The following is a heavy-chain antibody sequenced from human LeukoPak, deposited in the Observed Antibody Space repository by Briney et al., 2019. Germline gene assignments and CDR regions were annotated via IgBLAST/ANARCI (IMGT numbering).Heavy chain of an antibody. Sequence: GGSLRLSCAASGFTFSSYWMHWVRQVPGKGLVWVSRVDSDGSDIIYADSVKGRFTISRDNAKNTLYLQMNSLRAEDTAVYYCVRGHYDGNSPRANRFDPWGQGTLVTVSS. CDR2: VDSDGSDI. CDR3: VRGHYDGNSPRANRFDP. D-gene: IGHD4-23*01. V-gene: IGHV3-74*01. CDR1: GFTFSSYW. J-gene: IGHJ5*01.